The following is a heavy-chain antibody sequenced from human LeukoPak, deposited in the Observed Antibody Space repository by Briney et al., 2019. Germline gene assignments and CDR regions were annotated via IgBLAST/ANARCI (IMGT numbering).Heavy chain of an antibody. CDR2: TVRRRGDL. J-gene: IGHJ4*02. D-gene: IGHD3-16*01. V-gene: IGHV3-48*03. CDR3: ARGRILGLESFFDL. CDR1: GFTSSRYE. Sequence: PGGSLRLSCVVSGFTSSRYEMHWVRQAPGKGRCWDSYTVRRRGDLHYAPSVRGRFTISSDTARNSVFLQMNKLRAEDTAVYYCARGRILGLESFFDLWGQGTLVTVYS.